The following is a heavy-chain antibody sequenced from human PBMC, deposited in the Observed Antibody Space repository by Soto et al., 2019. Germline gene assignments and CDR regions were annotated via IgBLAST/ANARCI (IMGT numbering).Heavy chain of an antibody. CDR1: GFTFSNAW. V-gene: IGHV3-23*04. J-gene: IGHJ4*02. CDR2: ISGSGGST. CDR3: AKESSSGYSTDY. Sequence: EVQLVESGGGLVKPGGSLRLSCAASGFTFSNAWMSWVRQAPGKGLEWVSSISGSGGSTYYADSVKGRFTISRDNSKNTLYLQMNSLRAEDTAVYYCAKESSSGYSTDYWGQGTLVTVSS. D-gene: IGHD3-22*01.